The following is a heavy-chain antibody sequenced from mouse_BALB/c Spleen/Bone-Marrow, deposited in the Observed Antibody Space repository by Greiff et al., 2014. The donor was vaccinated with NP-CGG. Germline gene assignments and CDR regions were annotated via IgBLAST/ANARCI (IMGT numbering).Heavy chain of an antibody. J-gene: IGHJ3*01. CDR3: AREARTGAWFTY. D-gene: IGHD4-1*01. CDR2: INPSSGYT. Sequence: VQLQQSGAELARPGASVKMSCKASGYTFTSYTIQWVKQRPGQDLEWIGYINPSSGYTDYNQKFKDKTTLTADKSSNTAYMQLTSLTSEDSAVYSCAREARTGAWFTYWGQGTLVTVSA. CDR1: GYTFTSYT. V-gene: IGHV1-4*02.